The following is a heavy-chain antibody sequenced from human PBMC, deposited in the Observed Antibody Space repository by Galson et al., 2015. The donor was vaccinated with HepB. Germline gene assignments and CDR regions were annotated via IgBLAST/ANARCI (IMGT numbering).Heavy chain of an antibody. V-gene: IGHV3-33*01. CDR3: ARAQSRVWQQLLYFQH. J-gene: IGHJ1*01. D-gene: IGHD6-13*01. CDR2: IWYDGSNK. Sequence: SLRLSCAASGFTFSSYGMHWVRQAPGKGLEWVAVIWYDGSNKYYADSVKGRFTISRDNSKNTLYLQMNSLRAEDTAVYYCARAQSRVWQQLLYFQHWGQGTLVTVSS. CDR1: GFTFSSYG.